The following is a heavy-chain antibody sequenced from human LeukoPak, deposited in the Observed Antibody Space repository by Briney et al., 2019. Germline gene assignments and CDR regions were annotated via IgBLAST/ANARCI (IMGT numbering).Heavy chain of an antibody. CDR1: GYAXTYYY. J-gene: IGHJ4*02. V-gene: IGHV1-2*02. CDR2: INPHSGGT. Sequence: ASVKVSCKASGYAXTYYYIHWVRQAPGQGLEWVGWINPHSGGTNYAQKFQGRVSMTRDTSISTAYMELSRLKSDDTAVYYCATERGIVGASVGFDYWGQGTLVTVSS. CDR3: ATERGIVGASVGFDY. D-gene: IGHD1-26*01.